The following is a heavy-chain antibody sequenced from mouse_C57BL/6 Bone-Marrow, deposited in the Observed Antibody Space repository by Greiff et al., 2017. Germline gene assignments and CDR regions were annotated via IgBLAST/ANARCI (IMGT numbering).Heavy chain of an antibody. Sequence: QVQLQQPGAELVRPGSSVKLSCKASGYTFTSYWMDWVKQRPGQGLEWIGNIYPSDSETHYNQKFKDKATLTVAKYSSTAYMQLSSLTSEDSAVYYCASSHYYGSSYLFAYWGQGTLVTVSA. J-gene: IGHJ3*01. CDR2: IYPSDSET. V-gene: IGHV1-61*01. CDR3: ASSHYYGSSYLFAY. D-gene: IGHD1-1*01. CDR1: GYTFTSYW.